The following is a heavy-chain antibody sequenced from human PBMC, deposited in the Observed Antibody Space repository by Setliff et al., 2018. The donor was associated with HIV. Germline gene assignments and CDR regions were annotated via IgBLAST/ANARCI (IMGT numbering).Heavy chain of an antibody. D-gene: IGHD3-3*01. J-gene: IGHJ4*02. CDR3: AREGSYNFWSGYSSYYFDF. CDR1: GFTFSSSN. V-gene: IGHV3-21*03. Sequence: NPGGSLRLSCAASGFTFSSSNMNWVRQAPGKGLEWVSSISSTSSSIYYGDALKGRFTISRDNAKNSLYLQMNSLRVEDTAVYYCAREGSYNFWSGYSSYYFDFWGQGTLVTVSS. CDR2: ISSTSSSI.